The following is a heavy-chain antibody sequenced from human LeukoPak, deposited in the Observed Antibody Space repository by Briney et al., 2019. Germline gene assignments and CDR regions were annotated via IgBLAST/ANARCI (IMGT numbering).Heavy chain of an antibody. CDR3: AHRRDSSSWYGDNWFDP. CDR1: GFSLSTSGVG. J-gene: IGHJ5*02. CDR2: IYWDDHK. D-gene: IGHD6-13*01. Sequence: ESGPTLVKPTQTLTLTCTFSGFSLSTSGVGVGWIRQPPGKALEWLALIYWDDHKRYTPSLKSRLTITKDTSKNQVVLTMTNMDPVDTATYYCAHRRDSSSWYGDNWFDPWGQGTLVTVSS. V-gene: IGHV2-5*02.